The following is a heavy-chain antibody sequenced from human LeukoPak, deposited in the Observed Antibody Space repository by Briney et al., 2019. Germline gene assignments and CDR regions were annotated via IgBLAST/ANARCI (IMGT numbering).Heavy chain of an antibody. V-gene: IGHV3-64*05. D-gene: IGHD1-26*01. Sequence: PGGSLRLSCSASGFIFSNYDMHWVRQAPGKGLEYVSAITYNGGRTYYADSVKGRFTISRDNSKNTLYFQMSGLRAEDTAVYYCVKDRGYGGRNFDYWGQGTLVTVSS. J-gene: IGHJ4*02. CDR1: GFIFSNYD. CDR2: ITYNGGRT. CDR3: VKDRGYGGRNFDY.